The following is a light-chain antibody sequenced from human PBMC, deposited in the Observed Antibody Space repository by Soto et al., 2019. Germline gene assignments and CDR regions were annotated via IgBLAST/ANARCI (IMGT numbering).Light chain of an antibody. J-gene: IGKJ1*01. Sequence: EIVMTQSPATLSVSPGGRVPLSCRASQGVGSTLNWYRQQPGQAPRLLIYDASNRATGIPARFSGSGSGTDFTLTISSLEPEDFAVYYCQQRSNWGTFGQGTKVDIK. CDR3: QQRSNWGT. CDR2: DAS. CDR1: QGVGST. V-gene: IGKV3D-11*01.